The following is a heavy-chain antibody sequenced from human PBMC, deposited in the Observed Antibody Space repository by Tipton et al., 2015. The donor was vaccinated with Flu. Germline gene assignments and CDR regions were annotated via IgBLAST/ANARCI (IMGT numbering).Heavy chain of an antibody. CDR1: GYTFSGHY. Sequence: QLVQSGAEVKKPGASVKVSCKASGYTFSGHYMHWVRQAPGQGLEWMGRINPKSGDTNHAQKFQGRVTMNRDTSISTAYMELSGLRSDDTALYYCARDRAEDYYESGSYYYYYGMDVWGQGP. D-gene: IGHD3-10*01. CDR3: ARDRAEDYYESGSYYYYYGMDV. CDR2: INPKSGDT. V-gene: IGHV1-2*06. J-gene: IGHJ6*02.